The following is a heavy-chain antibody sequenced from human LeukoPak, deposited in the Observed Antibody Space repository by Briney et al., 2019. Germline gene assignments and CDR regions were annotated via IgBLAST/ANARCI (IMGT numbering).Heavy chain of an antibody. D-gene: IGHD5-12*01. V-gene: IGHV3-23*01. CDR2: ISGSGGST. Sequence: GGSLRLSCAASGFTFSTYVMSWVRQAPGKGLEWVSAISGSGGSTYYADSVKGRFTISRDNSKNTLYLQMNSLRAEDTAVYYCGKGGYDEQYYFDNWGQGTLVSVSS. CDR1: GFTFSTYV. J-gene: IGHJ4*02. CDR3: GKGGYDEQYYFDN.